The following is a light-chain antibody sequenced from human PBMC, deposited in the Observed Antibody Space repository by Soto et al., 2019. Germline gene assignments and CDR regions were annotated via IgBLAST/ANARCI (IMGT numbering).Light chain of an antibody. CDR2: GAS. CDR1: QSVSSSY. CDR3: HQYNGWPRT. Sequence: EIVLTQSPGTLSLSPGERATLSCRASQSVSSSYLAWYQQKPGQAPRLLIYGASSRATGIPDRFSGSGSGTDFTLTISGLQSEDSAVYFCHQYNGWPRTFGQGTKVDIK. J-gene: IGKJ1*01. V-gene: IGKV3-20*01.